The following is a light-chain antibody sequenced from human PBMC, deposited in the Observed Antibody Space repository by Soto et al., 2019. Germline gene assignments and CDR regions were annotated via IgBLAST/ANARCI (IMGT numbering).Light chain of an antibody. V-gene: IGKV2-28*01. Sequence: DIVMTQSPLSLPVTPGEPASISCRSSQSLLHSNGYNYLDWYQQKPGKAPKPLIYAASSLQSGVPSRFSGTGSGTDFTLTISSLQPEDFAIYYCQQSFNSPRTFGQGTKVDIK. CDR2: AAS. CDR1: QSLLHSNGYNY. J-gene: IGKJ1*01. CDR3: QQSFNSPRT.